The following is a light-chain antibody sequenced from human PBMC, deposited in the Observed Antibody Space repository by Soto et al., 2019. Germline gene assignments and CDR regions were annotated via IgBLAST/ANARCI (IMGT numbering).Light chain of an antibody. CDR2: GAS. Sequence: EILMTQSPATLSVSPGERATLSCRASQSVSSYLAWYQQKPGQPPRLLIHGASTRATGIPARFSGSGSGTDFTLTISSLQSEDFAVYYCQQYNNWPRTFGQGTKVEIK. J-gene: IGKJ1*01. V-gene: IGKV3-15*01. CDR1: QSVSSY. CDR3: QQYNNWPRT.